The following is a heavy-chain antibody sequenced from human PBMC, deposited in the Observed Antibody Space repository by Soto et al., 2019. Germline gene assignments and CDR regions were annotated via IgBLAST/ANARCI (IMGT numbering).Heavy chain of an antibody. V-gene: IGHV4-39*01. CDR3: GLVATVVSSLDY. CDR2: IYYSGST. J-gene: IGHJ4*02. CDR1: GGSISSSSYY. D-gene: IGHD5-12*01. Sequence: QLQLQESGPGLVKPSETLSLTCTVSGGSISSSSYYWGWIRQPPGKGLEWIGSIYYSGSTYYNPSLKSRVTISVDTSKNQFSLKLSSVTAADTAVYYCGLVATVVSSLDYWGQGTLVTVSS.